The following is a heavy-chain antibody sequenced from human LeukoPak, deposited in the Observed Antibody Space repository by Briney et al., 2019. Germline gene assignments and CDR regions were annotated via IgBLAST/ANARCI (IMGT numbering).Heavy chain of an antibody. CDR1: GFTFSSYS. J-gene: IGHJ6*03. Sequence: GSLRLSCAASGFTFSSYSMNWVRQPPGKGLEWIGEINHSGSTNYNPSLKSRVTISVDTSKNQFSLKLSSVTAADTAVYYCARGLNLYYYYMDVWGKGTTVTVSS. CDR2: INHSGST. CDR3: ARGLNLYYYYMDV. V-gene: IGHV4-34*01.